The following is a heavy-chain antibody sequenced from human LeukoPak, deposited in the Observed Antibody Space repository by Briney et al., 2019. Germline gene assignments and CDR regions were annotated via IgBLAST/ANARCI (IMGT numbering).Heavy chain of an antibody. CDR3: ARAISGYSYGYPISGYFDY. Sequence: SETLSLTCAVYGGSFSGYYWSWIRQPPGKGLEWIGEINHSGSTNYNPSLKSRVTISVDTSKNQFSLKLSSVTAADTAVYYCARAISGYSYGYPISGYFDYWGQGTLVIVSS. CDR2: INHSGST. J-gene: IGHJ4*02. V-gene: IGHV4-34*01. D-gene: IGHD5-18*01. CDR1: GGSFSGYY.